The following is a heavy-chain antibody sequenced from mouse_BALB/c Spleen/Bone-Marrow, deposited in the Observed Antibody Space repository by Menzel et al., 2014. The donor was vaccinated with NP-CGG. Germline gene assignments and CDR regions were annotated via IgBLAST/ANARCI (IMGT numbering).Heavy chain of an antibody. CDR1: GYTFTSYW. CDR3: TREVRRYAMDY. D-gene: IGHD2-14*01. V-gene: IGHV1S22*01. CDR2: IYPGSGST. Sequence: LKESGSELVRPGASVKLSCKASGYTFTSYWMHWVKQRPGQGLEWIGNIYPGSGSTNYDEKFKSKATLTVDTSSSTAYMQLSSLTPEDSAVYYCTREVRRYAMDYWGQGTSVTVSS. J-gene: IGHJ4*01.